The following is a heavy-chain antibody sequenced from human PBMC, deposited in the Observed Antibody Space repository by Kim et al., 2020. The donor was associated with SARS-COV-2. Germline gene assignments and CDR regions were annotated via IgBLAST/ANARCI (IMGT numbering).Heavy chain of an antibody. J-gene: IGHJ6*02. D-gene: IGHD3-10*01. V-gene: IGHV4-39*01. Sequence: PSLKSRVTVSIDSSNNQFYLKLSSVTAADTALYYCARQKNYGSGTFSLDVWGQGTTVTVSS. CDR3: ARQKNYGSGTFSLDV.